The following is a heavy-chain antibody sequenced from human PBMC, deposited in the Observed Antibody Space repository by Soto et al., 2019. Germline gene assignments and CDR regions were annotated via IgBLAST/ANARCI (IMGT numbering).Heavy chain of an antibody. CDR3: ARVAYSSWTYYFDY. D-gene: IGHD6-6*01. V-gene: IGHV4-61*08. Sequence: SETMSLTCTVSGGSICSGGYYWSWIRQHPGKGLEWIGYIYYSGSTNYNPSLKSRVTISVDTSKNQFSLKLSSVTAADTAVYYCARVAYSSWTYYFDYWGQGTLVTV. CDR2: IYYSGST. CDR1: GGSICSGGYY. J-gene: IGHJ4*02.